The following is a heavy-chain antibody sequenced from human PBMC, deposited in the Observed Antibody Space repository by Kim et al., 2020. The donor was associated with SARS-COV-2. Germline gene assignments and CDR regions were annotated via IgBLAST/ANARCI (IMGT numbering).Heavy chain of an antibody. CDR2: IYPGHSDT. Sequence: GESLKISCRGSGYSFTTYWIAWVRQTPGKVLEWVGSIYPGHSDTKYSPSFEGHVTISADKSINAAYLQWSSLRASDTAVYYCARLPYVGHYAESHIDYWGPGTLVTVS. J-gene: IGHJ4*02. V-gene: IGHV5-51*01. CDR1: GYSFTTYW. D-gene: IGHD3-10*02. CDR3: ARLPYVGHYAESHIDY.